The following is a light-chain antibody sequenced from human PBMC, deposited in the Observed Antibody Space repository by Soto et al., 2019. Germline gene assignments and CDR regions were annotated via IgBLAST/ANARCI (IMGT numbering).Light chain of an antibody. J-gene: IGLJ1*01. Sequence: QSVLTQPASVSGSPGHSITISCTGTSSDVGSYNLVSWYQQHPGKAPKLMIYEGNKRPSGVSNRFSGSKSANTASLTISGLQTEDEADYYCCSYAGTNTFVFGTGNKVTVL. CDR1: SSDVGSYNL. V-gene: IGLV2-23*01. CDR2: EGN. CDR3: CSYAGTNTFV.